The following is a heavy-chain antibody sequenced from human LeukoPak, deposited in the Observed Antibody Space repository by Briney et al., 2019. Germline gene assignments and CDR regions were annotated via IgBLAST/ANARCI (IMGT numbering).Heavy chain of an antibody. Sequence: SETLSLTCTVSGDSINSKSYYWGWIRQPPGKGLEWIASIYHSGSTYYNPSFSSRVTISVDTSKNHFSLMLTSVTAADTAVYHSARHAPHEIADKRGFDFWGQGTLVTVSS. D-gene: IGHD3-22*01. CDR1: GDSINSKSYY. J-gene: IGHJ4*02. CDR2: IYHSGST. V-gene: IGHV4-39*01. CDR3: ARHAPHEIADKRGFDF.